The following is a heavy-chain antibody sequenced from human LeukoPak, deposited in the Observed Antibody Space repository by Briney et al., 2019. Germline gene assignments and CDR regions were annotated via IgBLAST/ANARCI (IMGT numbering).Heavy chain of an antibody. Sequence: GGSLRLSCAASGFTFSSYAVSWVRQAPGKGLEWVSAISGSGGSTYYADSVKGRFTISRDNSKNTLYLQMNSLRAEDTAVYYCAKDGPPRDYDSSGSYYFDYWGQGTLVTVSS. CDR3: AKDGPPRDYDSSGSYYFDY. D-gene: IGHD3-22*01. V-gene: IGHV3-23*01. CDR2: ISGSGGST. CDR1: GFTFSSYA. J-gene: IGHJ4*02.